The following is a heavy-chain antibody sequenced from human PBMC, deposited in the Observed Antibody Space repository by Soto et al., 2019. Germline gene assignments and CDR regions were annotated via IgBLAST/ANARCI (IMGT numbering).Heavy chain of an antibody. D-gene: IGHD3-3*01. CDR2: INPSGGST. CDR1: AYTFTSYY. J-gene: IGHJ6*02. Sequence: ASVKVSCKASAYTFTSYYMHWVRQAPGQGLEWMGIINPSGGSTSYAQKFQGRFTMTRDTSTSTVYMELSSLRSEDTAVYYCARALPYEFWSGYPIYYYYGMDVWGQGTTVTVSS. CDR3: ARALPYEFWSGYPIYYYYGMDV. V-gene: IGHV1-46*01.